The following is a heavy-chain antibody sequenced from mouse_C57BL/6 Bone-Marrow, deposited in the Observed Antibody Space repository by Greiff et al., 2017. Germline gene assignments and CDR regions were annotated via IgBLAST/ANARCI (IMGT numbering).Heavy chain of an antibody. J-gene: IGHJ3*01. Sequence: QVQLQQSGAELARPGASVKLSCKASGYTFTSYGISWVKQRTGQGLEWIGEIYPRSGNTYYNEQFKGKATLPADKSSSTAYMELRILTSEDSAVYFCAPSSYYYGSSYGAYWGQGTLVTVSA. D-gene: IGHD1-1*01. CDR2: IYPRSGNT. V-gene: IGHV1-81*01. CDR1: GYTFTSYG. CDR3: APSSYYYGSSYGAY.